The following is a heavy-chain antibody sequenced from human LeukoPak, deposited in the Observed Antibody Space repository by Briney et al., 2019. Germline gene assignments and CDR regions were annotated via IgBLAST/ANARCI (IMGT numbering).Heavy chain of an antibody. CDR2: KSYDGSNK. D-gene: IGHD7-27*01. CDR3: AREFPLGGYFDY. V-gene: IGHV3-30-3*01. J-gene: IGHJ4*02. Sequence: PGGSLRLSCAASGFTFSSYAMHWVRQAPGPGLEWVAVKSYDGSNKDYADSVKGRFTNSRDNSKNTLYLQMSSLRADVSAGYYCAREFPLGGYFDYWGQGTLVTVSS. CDR1: GFTFSSYA.